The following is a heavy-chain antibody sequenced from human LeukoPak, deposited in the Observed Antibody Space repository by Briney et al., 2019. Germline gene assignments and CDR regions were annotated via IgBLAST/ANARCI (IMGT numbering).Heavy chain of an antibody. CDR3: VKDFDIVVVPAAIGAAGDY. CDR1: GFTFSSYA. D-gene: IGHD2-2*02. V-gene: IGHV3-64D*06. J-gene: IGHJ4*02. CDR2: ISSNGGST. Sequence: GGSLRLSCAASGFTFSSYAMHWVRQAPGKGLEYVSAISSNGGSTYYADSVKGRFTTSRDNSKNTLYLQMSSLRAEDTAVYYCVKDFDIVVVPAAIGAAGDYWGQGTLVTVSS.